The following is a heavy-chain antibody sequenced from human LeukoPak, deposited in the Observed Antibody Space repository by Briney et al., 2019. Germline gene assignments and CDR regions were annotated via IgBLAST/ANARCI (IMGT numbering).Heavy chain of an antibody. V-gene: IGHV3-53*04. CDR3: ARVDTVMAYYFDL. D-gene: IGHD5-18*01. CDR2: IYSGGST. J-gene: IGHJ4*02. CDR1: GFTVSSNY. Sequence: GGSLRLFCAASGFTVSSNYMSWVRQAPGKGLEWVSVIYSGGSTYYADSVMGRFTISRHNSRNTLYLQMISLRAEDTAVYYCARVDTVMAYYFDLWGQGTLVTVSS.